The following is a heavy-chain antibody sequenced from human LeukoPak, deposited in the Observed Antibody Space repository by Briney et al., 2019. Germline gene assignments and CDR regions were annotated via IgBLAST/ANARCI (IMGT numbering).Heavy chain of an antibody. CDR2: INHSGST. V-gene: IGHV4-34*01. D-gene: IGHD5-12*01. CDR3: AGIYSGYDYEYYFDY. CDR1: GGSFSGYY. J-gene: IGHJ4*02. Sequence: PSETLSLTCAVYGGSFSGYYWSWIRQPPGKGLEWIGEINHSGSTNYNPSLKSRATISVDTSKNQFSLKLSSVTAADTAVYYCAGIYSGYDYEYYFDYWGQGTLVTVSS.